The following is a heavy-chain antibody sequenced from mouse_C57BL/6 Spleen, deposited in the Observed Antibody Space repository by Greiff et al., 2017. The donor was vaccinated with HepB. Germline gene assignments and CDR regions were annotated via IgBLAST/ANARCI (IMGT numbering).Heavy chain of an antibody. V-gene: IGHV1-69*01. Sequence: QVQLQQPGAELVMPGASVKLSCKASGYTFTSYWMHWVKQRPGQGLEWIGEIDPSDSYTNYNQKFKGKSTLTVDKSSSTAYMQLSSRTSEDSAVYYCARRGDGYYDYWGQGTTLTVSS. J-gene: IGHJ2*01. D-gene: IGHD2-3*01. CDR2: IDPSDSYT. CDR1: GYTFTSYW. CDR3: ARRGDGYYDY.